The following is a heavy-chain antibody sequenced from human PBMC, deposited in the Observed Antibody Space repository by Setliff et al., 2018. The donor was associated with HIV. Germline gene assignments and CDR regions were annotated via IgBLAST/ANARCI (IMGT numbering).Heavy chain of an antibody. V-gene: IGHV1-69*04. CDR1: GYTFTNYG. D-gene: IGHD3-22*01. CDR3: ARERPGDHYESTGYQLADWFDP. J-gene: IGHJ5*02. Sequence: SVKVXXXASGYTFTNYGINWVRQAPGQGLEWMGRIIPIVTIAHYAEQFVGRVTITADKSTSTTYMEVSSLRSEDTAVYYCARERPGDHYESTGYQLADWFDPWGQGTLVTVS. CDR2: IIPIVTIA.